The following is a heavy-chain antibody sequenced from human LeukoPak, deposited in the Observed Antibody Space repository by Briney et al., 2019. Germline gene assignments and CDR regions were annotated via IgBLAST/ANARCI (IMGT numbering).Heavy chain of an antibody. D-gene: IGHD6-13*01. V-gene: IGHV3-30*18. CDR3: AKSGTRSSWSPRVKTYLDY. CDR2: ISYDGSNK. Sequence: GGSLRLSCAASGFTFSTYGMHWVRQAPGKGLEWVAVISYDGSNKYYADSVKGRFTISRDNSKNTLYLQMNSLRAEDTAVYYCAKSGTRSSWSPRVKTYLDYWGQGTLVTVSS. J-gene: IGHJ4*02. CDR1: GFTFSTYG.